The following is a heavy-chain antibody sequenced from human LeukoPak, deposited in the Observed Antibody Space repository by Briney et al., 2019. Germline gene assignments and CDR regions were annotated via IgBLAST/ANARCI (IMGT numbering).Heavy chain of an antibody. CDR2: INPSGGST. CDR3: ARSIAAAGTDWYFDL. Sequence: ASVKVSCKASGYTFTNYYMHWVRQAPGQGLEWMGIINPSGGSTSYAQKFQGRVTMTRDTSTSTVYMELSSLRSEDTAVYYCARSIAAAGTDWYFDLWGRGTLVTVSS. D-gene: IGHD6-13*01. J-gene: IGHJ2*01. V-gene: IGHV1-46*01. CDR1: GYTFTNYY.